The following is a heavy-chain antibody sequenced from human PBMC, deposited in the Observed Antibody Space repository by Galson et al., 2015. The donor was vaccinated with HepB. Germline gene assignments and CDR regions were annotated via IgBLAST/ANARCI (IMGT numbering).Heavy chain of an antibody. J-gene: IGHJ4*02. Sequence: SLRLSCAASGFTFNTYAMHWVRQAPGKGLEWVAAISYDGSNKYCADSVKGRFTISRDNSKNTLFLQMNSLRAEDTAVYYCARDFPHFDYWGQGTLVTVSS. V-gene: IGHV3-30-3*01. CDR2: ISYDGSNK. CDR1: GFTFNTYA. CDR3: ARDFPHFDY.